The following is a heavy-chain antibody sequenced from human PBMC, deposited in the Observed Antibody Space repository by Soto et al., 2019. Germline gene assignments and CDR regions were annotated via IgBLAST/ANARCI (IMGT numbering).Heavy chain of an antibody. Sequence: QVQLVESGGGVVQPGRSLRLSCAASRFTFSSYAMHWVRQAPGKGLEWVAVISYDGSNKYYADSVKGRFTISRDNSKNTLYLQMNSLRAEDTAVYYCARVRYSGYADYWGQGTLVTVSS. CDR1: RFTFSSYA. V-gene: IGHV3-30-3*01. D-gene: IGHD5-12*01. CDR3: ARVRYSGYADY. J-gene: IGHJ4*02. CDR2: ISYDGSNK.